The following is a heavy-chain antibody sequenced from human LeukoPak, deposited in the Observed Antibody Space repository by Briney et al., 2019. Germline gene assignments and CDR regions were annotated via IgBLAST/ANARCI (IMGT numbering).Heavy chain of an antibody. CDR2: IYHSGST. V-gene: IGHV4-30-2*01. J-gene: IGHJ6*03. CDR3: ARDRDILWFGEYYMDV. Sequence: SETLSLTCTVSGGSISSGGYYWSWIRQPPGKGLEWIGYIYHSGSTYYNPSLKSRVTISVDRSKNQFSLKLSSVTAADTAVYYCARDRDILWFGEYYMDVWGKGTTVTVSS. CDR1: GGSISSGGYY. D-gene: IGHD3-10*01.